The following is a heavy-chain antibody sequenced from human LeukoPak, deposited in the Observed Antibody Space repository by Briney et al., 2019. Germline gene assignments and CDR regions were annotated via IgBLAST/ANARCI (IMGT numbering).Heavy chain of an antibody. J-gene: IGHJ4*02. CDR3: VRDPDALDY. Sequence: GGSLRLSCAASGFTFSSYSRNWVRQAPGKGLEWVSYIGSSSSTIYYADSVRGRFTISRDNAKKSLHLQMNSLRDEDTAVYYCVRDPDALDYWGQGTLVTVSS. CDR1: GFTFSSYS. CDR2: IGSSSSTI. V-gene: IGHV3-48*02.